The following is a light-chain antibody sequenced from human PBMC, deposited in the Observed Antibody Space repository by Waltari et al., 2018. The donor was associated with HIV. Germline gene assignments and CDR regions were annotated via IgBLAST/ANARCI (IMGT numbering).Light chain of an antibody. CDR2: DAS. J-gene: IGKJ4*01. Sequence: DIVLTQSPATLSLSPGERATLSCRASQSVGTYLVWYQQRPGQPPRLLIHDASNRATGIPARFSGSGSGTDFTLTITSLEPEDFAVYFCRHRVNWVTFGAGTRVE. CDR3: RHRVNWVT. V-gene: IGKV3-11*01. CDR1: QSVGTY.